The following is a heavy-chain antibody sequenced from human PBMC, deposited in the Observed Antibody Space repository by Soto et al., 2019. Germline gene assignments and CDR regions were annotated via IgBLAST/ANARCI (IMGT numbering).Heavy chain of an antibody. CDR1: GGSFSGYY. CDR2: INHSGST. CDR3: ARGLRWYEHFDY. J-gene: IGHJ4*02. D-gene: IGHD4-17*01. V-gene: IGHV4-34*01. Sequence: SETLSLTCAVYGGSFSGYYWSWIRQPPGKGLEWIGEINHSGSTNYNPSLKSRVTISVDTSKNQFSLKLSPVTAADTAVYYCARGLRWYEHFDYWGQGTLVPSPQ.